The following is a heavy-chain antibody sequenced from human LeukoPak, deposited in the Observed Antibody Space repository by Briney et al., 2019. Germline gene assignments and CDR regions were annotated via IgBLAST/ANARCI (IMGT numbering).Heavy chain of an antibody. J-gene: IGHJ2*01. V-gene: IGHV1-18*04. CDR3: ARPAMAYWYFDL. CDR2: ISAYNGNT. CDR1: GYTFTNYG. Sequence: ASVNVSCKASGYTFTNYGISWVRQAPGQGPEWMGWISAYNGNTNYTQKLQGRVTMTTDTSTSTAYMELRSLRSDDTAVYYCARPAMAYWYFDLWGRGTLVTVSS. D-gene: IGHD5-18*01.